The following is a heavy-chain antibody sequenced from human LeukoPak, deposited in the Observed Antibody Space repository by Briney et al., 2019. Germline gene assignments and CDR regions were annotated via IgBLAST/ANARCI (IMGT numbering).Heavy chain of an antibody. CDR3: AKDLEYDFWSGYPFSLDY. D-gene: IGHD3-3*01. V-gene: IGHV3-23*01. J-gene: IGHJ4*02. CDR1: GFTFSSYA. Sequence: GESLRLSCAASGFTFSSYAMSWVRQAPGKGLEWVSAIGGSGGSTYYADSVKGRFTISRDNSKNTLYLQMNSLRAEDTAVYYCAKDLEYDFWSGYPFSLDYWGQGTLVTVSS. CDR2: IGGSGGST.